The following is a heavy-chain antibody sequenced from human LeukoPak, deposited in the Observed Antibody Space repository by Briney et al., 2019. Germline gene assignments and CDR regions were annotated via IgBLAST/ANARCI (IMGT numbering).Heavy chain of an antibody. CDR1: GFTFSSYG. CDR2: IRYDGSNK. Sequence: HPGGSLRLSCAAPGFTFSSYGMHWVRQAPGKGLEWVAFIRYDGSNKYYADSMKGRFTISRDNSKNTLYLQMNSLRPEDTAVYYCAKDSKRWKTYYYEAGSYYFDYWGQGTRVTVSS. CDR3: AKDSKRWKTYYYEAGSYYFDY. J-gene: IGHJ4*02. D-gene: IGHD3-10*01. V-gene: IGHV3-30*02.